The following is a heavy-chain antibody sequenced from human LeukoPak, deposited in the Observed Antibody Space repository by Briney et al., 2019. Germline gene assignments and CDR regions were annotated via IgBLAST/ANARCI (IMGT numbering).Heavy chain of an antibody. CDR3: AISGGYWAWAH. V-gene: IGHV3-23*01. D-gene: IGHD1-26*01. CDR1: GFTFSTYA. J-gene: IGHJ4*02. Sequence: GSLRLSCAASGFTFSTYAMSWVRQAPGKGLEWVSGISGSGGSTHYADSVKGRFTISRDNSKNTLYLQMNSLRAEDTAVYYCAISGGYWAWAHWGQGTLVTVSS. CDR2: ISGSGGST.